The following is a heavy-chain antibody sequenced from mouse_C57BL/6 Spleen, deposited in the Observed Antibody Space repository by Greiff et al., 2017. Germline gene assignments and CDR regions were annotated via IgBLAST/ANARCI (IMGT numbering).Heavy chain of an antibody. J-gene: IGHJ4*01. D-gene: IGHD1-1*01. CDR2: ILPGSGST. Sequence: QVQLQQSGAELMQPGASVKLSCKATGYTFTGYWIEWVKQRPGHGLEWIGEILPGSGSTNYNEKFKGKATFTADTSSNTAYMQRSSLTTEDSAVYYCARRVTVVEDYYAMDYWGQGTSVTVSP. CDR1: GYTFTGYW. V-gene: IGHV1-9*01. CDR3: ARRVTVVEDYYAMDY.